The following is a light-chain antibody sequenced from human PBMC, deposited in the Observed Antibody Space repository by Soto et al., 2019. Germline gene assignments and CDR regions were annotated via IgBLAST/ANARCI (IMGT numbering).Light chain of an antibody. V-gene: IGKV3D-20*01. CDR3: QQYGSFPRT. Sequence: EIVLTQSPATLSLSPGERATLSCGASQSVSSIYLAWYQQKPGLAPRLLIYDASSRATGIPARFSGSGSGTDFTLTISRLEPEDFAVYYCQQYGSFPRTFGQGTKLEIK. CDR1: QSVSSIY. CDR2: DAS. J-gene: IGKJ2*01.